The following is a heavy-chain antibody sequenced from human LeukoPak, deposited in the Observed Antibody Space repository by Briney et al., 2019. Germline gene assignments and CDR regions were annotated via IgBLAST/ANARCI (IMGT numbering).Heavy chain of an antibody. J-gene: IGHJ4*02. V-gene: IGHV4-34*01. CDR3: ARGRPRVMATYYFDY. Sequence: PSETLSLTCAVYGGSLSGYYWSWIRQPPGKGLEWIGEINHSGSTNYNPSLKSRVTISVDTSKNQFSLKLSSVTAADTAVYYCARGRPRVMATYYFDYWGQGTLVTVSS. CDR1: GGSLSGYY. D-gene: IGHD5-24*01. CDR2: INHSGST.